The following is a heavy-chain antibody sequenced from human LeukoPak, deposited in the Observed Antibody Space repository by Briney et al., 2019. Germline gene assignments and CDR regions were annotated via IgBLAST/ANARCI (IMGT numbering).Heavy chain of an antibody. CDR1: GFTFSDYY. D-gene: IGHD3-22*01. J-gene: IGHJ4*02. Sequence: PGGSLRLSCAASGFTFSDYYMSWVRQDPEKGLEWVSYISSSGSTIYYADSVKGRFTISRDNSKNTLYLQMNSLRAEDTAVYYCARQVVVVISLDYWGQGILVTVSS. V-gene: IGHV3-11*04. CDR2: ISSSGSTI. CDR3: ARQVVVVISLDY.